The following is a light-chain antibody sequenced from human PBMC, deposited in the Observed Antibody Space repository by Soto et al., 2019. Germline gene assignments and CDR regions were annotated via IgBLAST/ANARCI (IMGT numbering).Light chain of an antibody. J-gene: IGLJ1*01. CDR2: EVT. CDR1: SSDVGFYNY. Sequence: QSVLTQPPSASGSPGQSVTISCTGKSSDVGFYNYVSWYQQHPGKAPRLMIYEVTKRPSGVPDRFSGSKSGNTASLTVSGLQAEDEADYYCSSYADDNIFVFGTGTKLTVL. V-gene: IGLV2-8*01. CDR3: SSYADDNIFV.